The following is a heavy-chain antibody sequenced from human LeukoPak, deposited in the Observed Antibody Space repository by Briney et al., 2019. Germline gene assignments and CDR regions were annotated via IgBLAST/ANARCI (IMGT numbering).Heavy chain of an antibody. Sequence: SVKVSCKASGGTFNNYVISWVRQAPGQGLEWMGGIIPMSGTSKYTQRFQGRVTITADGSTNTAYMELSSLGSDDTAVYYCARGPYCVYSGDYYYYYLDVWGKGTTVTVSS. D-gene: IGHD5/OR15-5a*01. CDR3: ARGPYCVYSGDYYYYYLDV. J-gene: IGHJ6*03. CDR2: IIPMSGTS. V-gene: IGHV1-69*13. CDR1: GGTFNNYV.